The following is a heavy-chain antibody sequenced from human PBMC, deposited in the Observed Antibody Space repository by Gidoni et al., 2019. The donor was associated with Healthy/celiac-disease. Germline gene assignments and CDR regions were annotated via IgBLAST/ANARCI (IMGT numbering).Heavy chain of an antibody. D-gene: IGHD1-26*01. Sequence: QVQLVQSGAEVKKPGAAEKVSCKAYGYTVTSYDINWVRQATGQGLEWMGWMNPNSGNTGYAQKFQGSVTMTRNTSISTAYLELSSLRSEDTAVYYCARGRGSSPKRIWFDPWGQGPLVTVSS. CDR2: MNPNSGNT. CDR3: ARGRGSSPKRIWFDP. J-gene: IGHJ5*02. V-gene: IGHV1-8*01. CDR1: GYTVTSYD.